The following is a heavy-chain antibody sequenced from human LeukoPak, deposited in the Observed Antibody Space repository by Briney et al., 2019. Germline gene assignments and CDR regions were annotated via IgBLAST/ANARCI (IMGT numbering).Heavy chain of an antibody. V-gene: IGHV1-46*01. CDR2: INPSGGST. Sequence: ASVKVSCKASGYTFTSYYMHWVRQAPGQGLEWMGIINPSGGSTSYAQKFQGRVTMTRDTSTSTVYMELSSLRSEDTAVYYCARGGALDDYGDYEDAFDIWGQGTMVTVSS. D-gene: IGHD4-17*01. CDR1: GYTFTSYY. CDR3: ARGGALDDYGDYEDAFDI. J-gene: IGHJ3*02.